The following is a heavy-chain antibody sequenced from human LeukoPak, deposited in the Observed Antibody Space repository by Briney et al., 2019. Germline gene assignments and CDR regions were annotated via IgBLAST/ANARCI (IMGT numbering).Heavy chain of an antibody. CDR3: ARDGSATYDFWSGSYPEWADYYYFYMDV. D-gene: IGHD3-3*01. V-gene: IGHV1-18*01. CDR1: GYTFTSYG. J-gene: IGHJ6*03. Sequence: ASVKVSCTASGYTFTSYGISWVRQAPGQGLEWMGWISAYNGNTNYAQKFQGRVTMTTDTSTSTAYMEPRSLRSDDTAVYYCARDGSATYDFWSGSYPEWADYYYFYMDVWGKGTTVTVSS. CDR2: ISAYNGNT.